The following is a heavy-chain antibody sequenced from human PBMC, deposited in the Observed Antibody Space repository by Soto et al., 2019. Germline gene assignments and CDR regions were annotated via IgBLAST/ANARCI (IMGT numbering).Heavy chain of an antibody. D-gene: IGHD5-18*01. J-gene: IGHJ6*02. CDR3: SCIFSGGYSYGFNYFGMDV. Sequence: PSQNLSLTCTVSAGSIRSSSYYWGWLRQPPGKGLEWIGSIFYSGSTYYNPSLKSRVTISVDTSKNQFSLKLTSVTAADTAVYYCSCIFSGGYSYGFNYFGMDVLVQGTTVT. CDR1: AGSIRSSSYY. V-gene: IGHV4-39*01. CDR2: IFYSGST.